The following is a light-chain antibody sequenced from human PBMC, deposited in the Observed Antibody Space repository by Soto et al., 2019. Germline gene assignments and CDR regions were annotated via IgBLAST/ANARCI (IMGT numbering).Light chain of an antibody. J-gene: IGKJ1*01. V-gene: IGKV3-20*01. CDR3: NKYRSSPRT. CDR2: GAS. Sequence: EIVLTQSPGTLSLSPGERATLSCRASQTVTYNFIAWYHHKPGQAPMLLIYGASRRATGVPDRLSGSGSGTDFTLTISRLEPEDFAVYYCNKYRSSPRTFGQGTKVEVK. CDR1: QTVTYNF.